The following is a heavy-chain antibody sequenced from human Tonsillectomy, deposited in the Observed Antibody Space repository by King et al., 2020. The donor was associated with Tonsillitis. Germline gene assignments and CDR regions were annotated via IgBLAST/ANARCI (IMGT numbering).Heavy chain of an antibody. CDR1: GGPISSHY. CDR2: IYYSGST. V-gene: IGHV4-59*11. Sequence: QLQESGPGLVKPSETLSLTCTVSGGPISSHYWSWIRQPPGKGLEWIGYIYYSGSTTYNPSLKSRVTLSVDTSKNLFSLKLRAVTAADTAVYYCARGGGTTVVTPSYFFDYWGQGTLVTVSS. D-gene: IGHD4-23*01. CDR3: ARGGGTTVVTPSYFFDY. J-gene: IGHJ4*02.